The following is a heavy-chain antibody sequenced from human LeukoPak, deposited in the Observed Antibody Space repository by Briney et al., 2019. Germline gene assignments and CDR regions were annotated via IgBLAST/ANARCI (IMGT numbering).Heavy chain of an antibody. CDR1: GGSISSSSYY. CDR2: IYYSGST. Sequence: SETLSLTCTVSGGSISSSSYYWGWIRQPPGKGLEWIGSIYYSGSTYYNPSLKSRVTISVDTSKNQFSLKLSSVTAADTAVYYCATPYPAAASYWGHGTLVTVSS. J-gene: IGHJ4*01. V-gene: IGHV4-39*01. D-gene: IGHD6-13*01. CDR3: ATPYPAAASY.